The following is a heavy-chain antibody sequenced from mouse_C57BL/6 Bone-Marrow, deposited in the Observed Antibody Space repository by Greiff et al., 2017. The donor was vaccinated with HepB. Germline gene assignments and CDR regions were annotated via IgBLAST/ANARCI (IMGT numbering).Heavy chain of an antibody. Sequence: DVKLQESGPGLVKPSQSLSLTCSVTGYSITSGYYWNWIRQFPGNKLEWMGYISYDGSNNYNPSLKNRISITRDTSKNQFFLKLNSVTTEDTATYYCARDEAGASFAYWGQGTLVTVSA. D-gene: IGHD3-2*02. V-gene: IGHV3-6*01. CDR3: ARDEAGASFAY. J-gene: IGHJ3*01. CDR2: ISYDGSN. CDR1: GYSITSGYY.